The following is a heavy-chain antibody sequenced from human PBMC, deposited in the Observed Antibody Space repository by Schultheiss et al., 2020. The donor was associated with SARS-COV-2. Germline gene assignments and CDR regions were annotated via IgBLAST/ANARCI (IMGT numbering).Heavy chain of an antibody. V-gene: IGHV5-51*01. D-gene: IGHD6-19*01. CDR1: GYSFTSYW. J-gene: IGHJ4*02. CDR3: ARSYVGSGWIYDY. Sequence: GGSLRLSCKGSGYSFTSYWIAWVRQMPGKGLEWMGIIYPGDSDTRYSPSFQGQVSISADKSISTAYLQWSSLKASDTAMYYCARSYVGSGWIYDYWGQGTLVTVSS. CDR2: IYPGDSDT.